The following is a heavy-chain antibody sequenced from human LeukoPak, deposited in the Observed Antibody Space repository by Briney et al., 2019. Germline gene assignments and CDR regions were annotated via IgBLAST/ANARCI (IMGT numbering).Heavy chain of an antibody. V-gene: IGHV3-30*01. D-gene: IGHD3-16*01. CDR3: ARARYGSLDV. CDR2: ISYDGSNK. CDR1: GFTFSSYA. J-gene: IGHJ6*04. Sequence: PGGSLRLSCAASGFTFSSYAMHWVRQAPGKGLEWVAVISYDGSNKYYADSVKGRFTIPRDNSKNTLYLQMNSLRAEDTAVYYCARARYGSLDVWGKGTTVTVSS.